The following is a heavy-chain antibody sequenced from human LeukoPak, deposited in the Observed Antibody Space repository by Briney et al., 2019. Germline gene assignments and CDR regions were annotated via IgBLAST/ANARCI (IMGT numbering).Heavy chain of an antibody. Sequence: PSETLSLTCTVSGYSLNSSCCSWIRHPPGNGLGWVGFIRNSGSTNYNPSPKSRVPISLDASKNQLSLKLSCVTAADTAVYYCARVLYCTYGSCRLDPWGQGILVTVSS. CDR2: IRNSGST. J-gene: IGHJ5*02. CDR3: ARVLYCTYGSCRLDP. D-gene: IGHD2-8*01. V-gene: IGHV4-59*01. CDR1: GYSLNSSC.